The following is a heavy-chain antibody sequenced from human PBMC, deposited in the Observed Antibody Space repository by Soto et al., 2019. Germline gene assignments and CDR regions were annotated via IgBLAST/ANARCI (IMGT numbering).Heavy chain of an antibody. V-gene: IGHV4-39*01. J-gene: IGHJ1*01. CDR2: IYYSGST. CDR3: ARLGWSATVTSGY. Sequence: PSETLSLTCTVSGGSISSSSYYWGRIRQPTGKGLEWIGSIYYSGSTYYNPSLKSRVTISVDTSKNQFSLMLSSVTAADTAVYYCARLGWSATVTSGYWGQGTLVTVSS. CDR1: GGSISSSSYY. D-gene: IGHD4-17*01.